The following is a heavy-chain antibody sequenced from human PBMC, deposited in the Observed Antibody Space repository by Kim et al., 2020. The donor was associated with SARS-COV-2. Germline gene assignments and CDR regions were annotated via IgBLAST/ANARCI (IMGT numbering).Heavy chain of an antibody. J-gene: IGHJ6*02. CDR1: GYTLTELS. CDR2: FDPEDGET. D-gene: IGHD3-3*01. Sequence: ASVKVSCKVSGYTLTELSMHCVRQAPGKGLEWMGGFDPEDGETIYAQKFQGRVTMTEDTSTDTAYMELSSLRSEDTAVYYCATGSITIFGVVPRYGMDVWGQGTTVTVSS. CDR3: ATGSITIFGVVPRYGMDV. V-gene: IGHV1-24*01.